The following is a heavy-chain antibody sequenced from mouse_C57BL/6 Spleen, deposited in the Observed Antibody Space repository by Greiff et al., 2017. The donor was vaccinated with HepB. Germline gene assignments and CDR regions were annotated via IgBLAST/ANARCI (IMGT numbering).Heavy chain of an antibody. D-gene: IGHD1-1*01. CDR1: GYTFTDYE. CDR2: IDPETGGT. V-gene: IGHV1-15*01. J-gene: IGHJ3*01. Sequence: QVQLQQSGAELVRPGASVTLSCKASGYTFTDYEMHWVKQTPVHGLEWIGAIDPETGGTAYNQKFKGKAILTADKSSSTAYMELRSLTSEDSAVYYCTRSEDDYGSRPSYWGQGTLVTVSA. CDR3: TRSEDDYGSRPSY.